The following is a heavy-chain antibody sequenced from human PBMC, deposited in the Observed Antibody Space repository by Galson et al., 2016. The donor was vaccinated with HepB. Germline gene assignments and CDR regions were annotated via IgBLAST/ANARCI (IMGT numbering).Heavy chain of an antibody. D-gene: IGHD1-26*01. CDR1: GYTFRNYA. V-gene: IGHV1-3*01. J-gene: IGHJ5*01. Sequence: SVKVSCKASGYTFRNYAMHWVRQAPGQRLEWMAWINAGNGKTKSSERFQGRVTITRDTSASTAYMELISLRSEDTAVYYCAREGRDGWELYNWLDSWGQGTLVTVSS. CDR2: INAGNGKT. CDR3: AREGRDGWELYNWLDS.